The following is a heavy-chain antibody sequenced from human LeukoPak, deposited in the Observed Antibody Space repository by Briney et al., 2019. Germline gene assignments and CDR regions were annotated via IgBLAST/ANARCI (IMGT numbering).Heavy chain of an antibody. V-gene: IGHV3-74*01. CDR1: GFTVSIYW. Sequence: GGSLCLFCAADGFTVSIYWIQWARQAPGKGLVWVPCINVDVRCTRYGDTVKGRFTNSRDNAKNTLYLQMSNLRAEDTAVYYCARGTAEAGTDYCGQGTLVTVSS. D-gene: IGHD6-19*01. CDR2: INVDVRCT. CDR3: ARGTAEAGTDY. J-gene: IGHJ4*02.